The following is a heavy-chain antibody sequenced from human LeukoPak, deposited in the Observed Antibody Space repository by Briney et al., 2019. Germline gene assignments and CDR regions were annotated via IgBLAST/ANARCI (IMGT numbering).Heavy chain of an antibody. CDR3: ARRKCPCGSGTYYDS. Sequence: GGSLRLSCAASGFPFVDYDMSWVRLAPGKGLEWVSDVCWDGAYTESADAVRGGVTTSRDTAKKSLYLQKNSRRDDTTALYCSARRKCPCGSGTYYDSWGKGTLVSVSS. V-gene: IGHV3-20*04. J-gene: IGHJ4*02. CDR2: VCWDGAYT. CDR1: GFPFVDYD. D-gene: IGHD3-10*01.